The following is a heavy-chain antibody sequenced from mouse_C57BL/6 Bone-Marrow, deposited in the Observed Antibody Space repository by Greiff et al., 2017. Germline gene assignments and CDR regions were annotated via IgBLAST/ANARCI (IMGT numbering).Heavy chain of an antibody. CDR3: HSTTVFDY. J-gene: IGHJ2*01. Sequence: EVQRVESGAELAKPGASVKLSCTASGFNIKDYYMHWVKQRTEQGLEWIGRIDPEDGETKYDPKFQGKATITADTSSNTAYLQLSSLTSEDTAVYYCHSTTVFDYWGQGTTLAVSS. D-gene: IGHD1-1*01. CDR1: GFNIKDYY. CDR2: IDPEDGET. V-gene: IGHV14-2*01.